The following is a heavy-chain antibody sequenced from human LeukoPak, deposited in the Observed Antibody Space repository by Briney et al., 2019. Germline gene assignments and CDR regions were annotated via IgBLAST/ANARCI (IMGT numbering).Heavy chain of an antibody. CDR1: GGSISSSSYY. CDR2: IYYSGST. V-gene: IGHV4-39*02. D-gene: IGHD6-13*01. J-gene: IGHJ5*02. Sequence: PSETLSLTCTVSGGSISSSSYYWGWIRQPPGKGLEWIGSIYYSGSTYYNPPLKSRVTISVDTSKNQFSLKLSSVTAADTAVYYCAREIRYSSSWYFWFDPWGQGTLVTVSS. CDR3: AREIRYSSSWYFWFDP.